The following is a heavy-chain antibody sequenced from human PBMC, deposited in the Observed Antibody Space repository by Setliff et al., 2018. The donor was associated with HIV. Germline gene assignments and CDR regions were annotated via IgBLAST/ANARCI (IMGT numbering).Heavy chain of an antibody. J-gene: IGHJ4*02. CDR2: IYYSGST. CDR1: GGSISSHY. D-gene: IGHD3-22*01. CDR3: ARGNYYENYFDY. Sequence: SETLSLTCTVSGGSISSHYWSWIRQPPGKGLEWIGSIYYSGSTNYNPSLKSRVTISVDKSKNQFSLKLSSVTAADTAVYYCARGNYYENYFDYWGQGTLVTVSS. V-gene: IGHV4-59*11.